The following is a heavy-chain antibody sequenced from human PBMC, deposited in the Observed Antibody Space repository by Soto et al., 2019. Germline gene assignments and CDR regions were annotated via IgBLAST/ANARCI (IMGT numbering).Heavy chain of an antibody. Sequence: SVTLSLTCTVSGGSMSSYYWTWLRQSPGRGLEWIGYISYSGSTYYNPSLKSRVTISADTSKNQFSLRMNSMIAADTAVYYCARADPDASVGYWGQGTLVTVSS. CDR3: ARADPDASVGY. D-gene: IGHD2-15*01. CDR1: GGSMSSYY. J-gene: IGHJ4*02. CDR2: ISYSGST. V-gene: IGHV4-59*01.